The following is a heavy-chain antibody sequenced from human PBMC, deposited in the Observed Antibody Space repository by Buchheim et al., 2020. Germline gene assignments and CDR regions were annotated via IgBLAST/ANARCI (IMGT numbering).Heavy chain of an antibody. J-gene: IGHJ4*02. V-gene: IGHV3-21*01. D-gene: IGHD6-19*01. CDR3: ARADTSGPYYFDS. Sequence: EVQLVESGGGLVKPGESLRLSCAASGFTFSVYAMSWLRQAPGKGLEWVSSISSSGSYIYYADSLKGRFTISKDNAKNSVYLQMNSLRAEDTAVYYCARADTSGPYYFDSWGQGTL. CDR2: ISSSGSYI. CDR1: GFTFSVYA.